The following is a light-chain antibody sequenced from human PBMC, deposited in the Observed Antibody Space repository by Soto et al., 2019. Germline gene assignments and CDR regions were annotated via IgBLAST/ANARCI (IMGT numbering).Light chain of an antibody. J-gene: IGKJ5*01. Sequence: ENVLTQSPGTLSLSPGERATLSCRASQSVSSSFVAWYQQKPGQAPRLVIYGAASRATGIPDRFSGSGSGTDFTLNISRLEPEDVAVYYCQQYVSLPITFGQGTRLEIK. CDR3: QQYVSLPIT. CDR2: GAA. CDR1: QSVSSSF. V-gene: IGKV3-20*01.